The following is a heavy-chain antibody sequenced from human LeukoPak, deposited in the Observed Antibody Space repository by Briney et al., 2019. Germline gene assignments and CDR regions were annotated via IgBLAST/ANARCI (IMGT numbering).Heavy chain of an antibody. V-gene: IGHV3-30-3*01. J-gene: IGHJ3*02. CDR3: ARDFGPLAVAGTGAFDI. CDR2: ISYDGSNK. D-gene: IGHD6-19*01. Sequence: PGRSLRLSCAASGFTFSSYAMHWVRQAPSKGLEWVAVISYDGSNKYYADSVKGRFTISRDNSKNTLYLQMNSLRAEDTAVYYCARDFGPLAVAGTGAFDIWGQGTMVTVSS. CDR1: GFTFSSYA.